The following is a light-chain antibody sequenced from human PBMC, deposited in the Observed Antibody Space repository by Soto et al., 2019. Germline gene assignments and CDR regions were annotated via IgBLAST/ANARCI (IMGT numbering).Light chain of an antibody. V-gene: IGKV3-20*01. J-gene: IGKJ1*01. CDR3: HQYGISPPT. CDR2: GVS. Sequence: EVVLTQSPGTLSLSPGERATLSCRASQSVSGSDLAWYQPKPGQAPRLLISGVSNRATGTPDRFSGSGSGTDFTLTISSLEPEDFAVFYCHQYGISPPTFGPGTKVDI. CDR1: QSVSGSD.